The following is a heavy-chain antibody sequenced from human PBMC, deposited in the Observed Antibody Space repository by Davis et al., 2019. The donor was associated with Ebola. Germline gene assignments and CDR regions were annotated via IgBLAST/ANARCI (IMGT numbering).Heavy chain of an antibody. D-gene: IGHD2-2*01. Sequence: PGGSLRLSCAASGFTFSSYWMSWVRQAPGKGLEWVANIKQDGSEKYYVDSVKGRFTISRDNAKNSLYLQMNSLRAEDTAVYYCATGWWDCSSTSCLHYWGQGTLVTVSS. CDR1: GFTFSSYW. J-gene: IGHJ4*02. V-gene: IGHV3-7*01. CDR2: IKQDGSEK. CDR3: ATGWWDCSSTSCLHY.